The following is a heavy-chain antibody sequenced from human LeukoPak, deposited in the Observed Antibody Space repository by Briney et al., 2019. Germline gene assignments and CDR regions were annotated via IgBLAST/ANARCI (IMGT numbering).Heavy chain of an antibody. CDR1: GFTFSSYG. J-gene: IGHJ4*02. Sequence: PGRSLRLSCAASGFTFSSYGMHWVRQAPGKGLEWVAVISYDGSNKYYADSVKGRFTISRDNSKNTLYLQMNSLRAEDTAVYYCANSFLYYDISVDHWGQGTLVTVSS. CDR3: ANSFLYYDISVDH. D-gene: IGHD3-9*01. V-gene: IGHV3-30*18. CDR2: ISYDGSNK.